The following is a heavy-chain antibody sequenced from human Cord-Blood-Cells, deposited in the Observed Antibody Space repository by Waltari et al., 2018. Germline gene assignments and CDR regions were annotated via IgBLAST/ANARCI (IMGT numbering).Heavy chain of an antibody. CDR1: GYTFTSYG. J-gene: IGHJ4*02. CDR3: ARVQIYDFWSGYFDY. CDR2: ISAYNGNT. D-gene: IGHD3-3*01. V-gene: IGHV1-18*01. Sequence: QVQLVQSGAEVKKPGASVKVSCKASGYTFTSYGISWVRQAPGQGLEWMGWISAYNGNTNYAQKRQGRVTMTTDTSTSTAYMELRSLRSDDTAVYYCARVQIYDFWSGYFDYWGQGTLVTVSS.